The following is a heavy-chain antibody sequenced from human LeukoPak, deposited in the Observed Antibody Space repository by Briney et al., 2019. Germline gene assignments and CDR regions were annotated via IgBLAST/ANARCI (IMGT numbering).Heavy chain of an antibody. J-gene: IGHJ3*02. Sequence: GGSLRLSCAASGFTFSYHWMTWVRQAPGKGLEWVANIKNDGTVKNYVDSVKGRFTISRDNAKNSLYLQMNSLRAEDTAVYYCARDPIVGATVDAFDIWGQGTMVTVSS. V-gene: IGHV3-7*01. CDR2: IKNDGTVK. CDR1: GFTFSYHW. D-gene: IGHD1-26*01. CDR3: ARDPIVGATVDAFDI.